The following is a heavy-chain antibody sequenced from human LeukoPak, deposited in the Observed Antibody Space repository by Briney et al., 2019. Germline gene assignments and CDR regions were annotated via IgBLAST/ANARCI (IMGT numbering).Heavy chain of an antibody. CDR2: INPSGGNT. D-gene: IGHD5-24*01. CDR1: GYTFTSHY. J-gene: IGHJ4*02. V-gene: IGHV1-46*01. CDR3: ARAGTVEMTPLDY. Sequence: ASVKVSCKASGYTFTSHYMHWVRQAPGQGLEWMGIINPSGGNTNYAQKFQGRVTMTRDTSTSTVYMELSRLRSDDTAVYYCARAGTVEMTPLDYWGQGTLVTVSS.